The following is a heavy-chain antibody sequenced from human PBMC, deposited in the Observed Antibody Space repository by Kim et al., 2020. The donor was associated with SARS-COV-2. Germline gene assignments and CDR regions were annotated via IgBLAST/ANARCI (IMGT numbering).Heavy chain of an antibody. CDR3: ARVPNYYDSSGPPVYFDY. J-gene: IGHJ4*02. Sequence: ASVKVSCKASGYTFTSYYMHWVRQAPGQGLEWMGIINPSGGSTSYAQKFQGRVTMTRDTSTSTVYMELSSMRSEDTAVYYCARVPNYYDSSGPPVYFDYWGQGTLVTVSS. V-gene: IGHV1-46*01. CDR1: GYTFTSYY. CDR2: INPSGGST. D-gene: IGHD3-22*01.